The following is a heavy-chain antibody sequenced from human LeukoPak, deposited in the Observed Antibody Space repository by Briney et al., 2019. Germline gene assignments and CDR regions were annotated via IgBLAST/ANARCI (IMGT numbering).Heavy chain of an antibody. J-gene: IGHJ4*02. CDR3: ARGGIAARPFDY. CDR1: GYTFTSYD. Sequence: ASVKVSCXASGYTFTSYDINWVRQATGQGLEWMGWMNPNSGNTGYAQKFQGRVAITRNTSISTAYMELSSLRSEDTAVYYCARGGIAARPFDYWGQGTLVTVSS. V-gene: IGHV1-8*03. CDR2: MNPNSGNT. D-gene: IGHD6-6*01.